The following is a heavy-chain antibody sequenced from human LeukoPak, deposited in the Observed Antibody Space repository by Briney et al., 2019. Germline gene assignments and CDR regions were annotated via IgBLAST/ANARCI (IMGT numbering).Heavy chain of an antibody. CDR2: IYYSGST. J-gene: IGHJ3*02. V-gene: IGHV4-61*05. CDR1: GGSISSSSYY. D-gene: IGHD6-19*01. Sequence: SETLSLTCTVSGGSISSSSYYWGWIRQPPGKGLEWIGYIYYSGSTNYNPSLKSRVTISVDTSKNQFSLKLSSVTAADTAVYYCARSYSSGWYGPGAFDIWGQGTMVTVSS. CDR3: ARSYSSGWYGPGAFDI.